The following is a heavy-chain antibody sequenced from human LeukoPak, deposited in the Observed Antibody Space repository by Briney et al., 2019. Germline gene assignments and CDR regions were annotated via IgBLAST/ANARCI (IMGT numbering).Heavy chain of an antibody. J-gene: IGHJ4*02. CDR2: INTNAGDP. CDR3: AREIDRYYYGSGSLTD. CDR1: EYSFTGYH. D-gene: IGHD3-10*01. Sequence: GASVKVSCKVVEYSFTGYHMHWVRQAPGQGLEWMGWINTNAGDPTYAQGFTGRFVFSLDTSVSTAYLQISSLKAEDTAVYYCAREIDRYYYGSGSLTDWGQGTLVTVSS. V-gene: IGHV7-4-1*02.